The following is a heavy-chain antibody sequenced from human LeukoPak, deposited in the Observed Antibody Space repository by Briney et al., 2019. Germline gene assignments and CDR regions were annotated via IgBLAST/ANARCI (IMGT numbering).Heavy chain of an antibody. CDR3: ARDFGEYNTIDY. CDR1: GFTFSRYW. CDR2: MNSDGSRT. J-gene: IGHJ4*02. V-gene: IGHV3-74*01. Sequence: GGSLRLSCVASGFTFSRYWMHWVRQAPGKGLVWVSRMNSDGSRTHYADSVKGRVTISRDNAKNTLYLQMNSLRAEDTAVYYCARDFGEYNTIDYWGQRTLLIVSS. D-gene: IGHD3-16*01.